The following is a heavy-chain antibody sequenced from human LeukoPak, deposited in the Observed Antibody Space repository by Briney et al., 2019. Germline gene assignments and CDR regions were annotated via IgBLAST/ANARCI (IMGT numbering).Heavy chain of an antibody. CDR2: ISYDGSNK. CDR1: GFTFSSYA. D-gene: IGHD3-9*01. CDR3: ARVVTYYDILTGYYAGSYFDY. J-gene: IGHJ4*02. V-gene: IGHV3-30*04. Sequence: GRSLRLSCAASGFTFSSYAMHWVRQAPVKGLEWVAVISYDGSNKYYADSVKGRFTISRDNSKNTLYLQMNSLRAEDTAVYYCARVVTYYDILTGYYAGSYFDYWGQGTLVTVSS.